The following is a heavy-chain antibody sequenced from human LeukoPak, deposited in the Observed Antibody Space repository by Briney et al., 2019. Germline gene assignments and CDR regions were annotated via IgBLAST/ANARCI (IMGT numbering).Heavy chain of an antibody. V-gene: IGHV3-9*01. CDR1: GFTFDDYA. D-gene: IGHD1-26*01. J-gene: IGHJ4*02. Sequence: PGGSLRLSCAASGFTFDDYAMHLVRQAPGKGLEWVSGISWNSGSIGYADSVKGRFTISRDNAKNSLYLQMNSLRAEDTAVYYCARVVVGSMDYWGQGTLVTVSS. CDR2: ISWNSGSI. CDR3: ARVVVGSMDY.